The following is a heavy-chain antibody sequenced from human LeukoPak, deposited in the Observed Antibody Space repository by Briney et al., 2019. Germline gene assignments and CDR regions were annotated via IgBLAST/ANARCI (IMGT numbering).Heavy chain of an antibody. J-gene: IGHJ4*02. CDR3: GRETDFGVVTN. CDR1: GDSVSSNGAS. D-gene: IGHD3-3*01. CDR2: TYYRSQQWHS. V-gene: IGHV6-1*01. Sequence: SQTLSLTCAISGDSVSSNGASWNWIRQSPSRGLEWLGRTYYRSQQWHSDYAPSVKGRITLNPDTSKNQFSLQLNSVTPEDTAVYYCGRETDFGVVTNWGQGTLITVSS.